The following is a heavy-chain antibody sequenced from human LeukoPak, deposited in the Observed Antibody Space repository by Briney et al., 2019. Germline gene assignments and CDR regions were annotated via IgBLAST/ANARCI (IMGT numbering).Heavy chain of an antibody. CDR2: INPNSGGT. D-gene: IGHD2-21*02. Sequence: ASVKVSCKASGGTFSSYAISWVRQAPGQGLEWMGWINPNSGGTNYAQKFQGRVTMTRDTSISTAYMELSRLRSDDTAVYYCARDRVEYCGGDCPTNAFDIWGQGTMVTVSS. J-gene: IGHJ3*02. CDR1: GGTFSSYA. CDR3: ARDRVEYCGGDCPTNAFDI. V-gene: IGHV1-2*02.